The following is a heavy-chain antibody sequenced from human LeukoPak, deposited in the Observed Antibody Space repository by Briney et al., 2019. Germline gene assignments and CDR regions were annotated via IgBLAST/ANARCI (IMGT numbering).Heavy chain of an antibody. CDR3: AKVNPRYYDSTGLWFDP. Sequence: GGSLRLSCAASGFTFSSYAMSWVRQAPGKGLEWVSAISGSGGSTYYADSVKGRFTISRGNSKNTLYLQMNSLRAEDTAVYYCAKVNPRYYDSTGLWFDPWGQGTLVTVSS. CDR1: GFTFSSYA. J-gene: IGHJ5*02. V-gene: IGHV3-23*01. D-gene: IGHD3-22*01. CDR2: ISGSGGST.